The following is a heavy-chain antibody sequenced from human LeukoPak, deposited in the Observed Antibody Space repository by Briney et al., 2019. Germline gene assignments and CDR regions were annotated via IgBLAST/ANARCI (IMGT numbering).Heavy chain of an antibody. Sequence: GRSLRLSCAASGFTFSSYAMHWVRQAPGKGLEWVAVISYDGSNKYYADSVKGRFTISRDNARNSLYLQMNSLRAEDTAVCYCVRDGRTVVWGQGTLVTVSS. CDR3: VRDGRTVV. CDR2: ISYDGSNK. J-gene: IGHJ4*02. CDR1: GFTFSSYA. D-gene: IGHD4-23*01. V-gene: IGHV3-30-3*01.